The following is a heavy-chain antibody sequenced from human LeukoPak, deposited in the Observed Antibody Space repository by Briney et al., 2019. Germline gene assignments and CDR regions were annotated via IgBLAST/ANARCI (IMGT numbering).Heavy chain of an antibody. V-gene: IGHV3-7*02. CDR2: IKQDGSEK. Sequence: PGGSLRLSCAASGFTFSSYWMSWVRQAPGKGLEWVANIKQDGSEKYYVDSVKGRFTISRDNAKNSLYLQMNSLRAEDTAVYYCVVGSRYFDWLLNYWGQGTLVTVSS. CDR1: GFTFSSYW. J-gene: IGHJ4*02. CDR3: VVGSRYFDWLLNY. D-gene: IGHD3-9*01.